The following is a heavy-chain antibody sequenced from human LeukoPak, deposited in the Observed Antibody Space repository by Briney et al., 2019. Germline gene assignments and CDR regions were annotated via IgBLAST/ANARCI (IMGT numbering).Heavy chain of an antibody. J-gene: IGHJ4*02. V-gene: IGHV4-39*01. Sequence: SETLSLTCTVSGGSISSSSDYWVWIRQSPGKGLEWIGSIYYRGSAYYNPSLKSRVTISVDTFKNQFSLKLSSVTAADTAVYYCAKGNNRKKIAVAYIDYWGQGTLVTVSS. CDR1: GGSISSSSDY. CDR3: AKGNNRKKIAVAYIDY. CDR2: IYYRGSA. D-gene: IGHD6-19*01.